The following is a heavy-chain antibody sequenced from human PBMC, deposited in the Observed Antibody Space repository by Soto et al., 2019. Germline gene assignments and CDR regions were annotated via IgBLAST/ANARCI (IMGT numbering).Heavy chain of an antibody. V-gene: IGHV4-34*01. CDR1: GGSFSGFY. CDR3: AGGVFWSGKMGGCFDL. J-gene: IGHJ5*02. D-gene: IGHD3-3*01. CDR2: INHRGST. Sequence: SETLSLTCAVYGGSFSGFYWSWIRQPPGKGLEWIGEINHRGSTNYNPSLKSRVTISGDTSKNQFSRKLSSVTAADPAVYYCAGGVFWSGKMGGCFDLWGERTRVT.